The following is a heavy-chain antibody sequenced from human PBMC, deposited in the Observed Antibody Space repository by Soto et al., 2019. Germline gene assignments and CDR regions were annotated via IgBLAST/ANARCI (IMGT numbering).Heavy chain of an antibody. J-gene: IGHJ5*02. D-gene: IGHD1-26*01. CDR1: GGTFSSYA. Sequence: QVQLVQSGAEVKKPGSSVKVSCKASGGTFSSYAISWVRQAPGQGLEWMGGIIPIFGTANYAQKSQGRVTITAAESPSAAYMELGSLRSEDTAVYYCAREGAVELLQGWFDPWGQGTLVTVSS. CDR2: IIPIFGTA. CDR3: AREGAVELLQGWFDP. V-gene: IGHV1-69*12.